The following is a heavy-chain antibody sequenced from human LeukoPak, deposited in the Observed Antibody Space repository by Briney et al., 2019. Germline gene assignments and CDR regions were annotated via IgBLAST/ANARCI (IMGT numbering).Heavy chain of an antibody. CDR1: GASIRSHY. J-gene: IGHJ4*02. Sequence: SETLSLTCTVSGASIRSHYWSWIRQPPGKGLEWIGYMYYSGNSNYNPALKSRVTISVDTSKNQFSLKMISVTPADTAVYYCARDHYYGSGSPTFDYWGQGTLVTVSS. CDR3: ARDHYYGSGSPTFDY. V-gene: IGHV4-59*11. D-gene: IGHD3-10*01. CDR2: MYYSGNS.